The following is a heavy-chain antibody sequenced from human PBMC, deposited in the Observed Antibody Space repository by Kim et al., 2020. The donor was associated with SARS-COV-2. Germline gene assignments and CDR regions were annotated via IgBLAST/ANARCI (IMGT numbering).Heavy chain of an antibody. CDR3: ARETGGSLSNYFDY. D-gene: IGHD7-27*01. V-gene: IGHV5-10-1*01. Sequence: GESLKISCKGSGYSFTSYWISWVRQMPGKGLEWMGRIDPSDSYTNYSPSFQGHVTISADKSISTAYLHWSSLKASDTTMYYCARETGGSLSNYFDYWGQGTLVTVSS. CDR2: IDPSDSYT. CDR1: GYSFTSYW. J-gene: IGHJ4*02.